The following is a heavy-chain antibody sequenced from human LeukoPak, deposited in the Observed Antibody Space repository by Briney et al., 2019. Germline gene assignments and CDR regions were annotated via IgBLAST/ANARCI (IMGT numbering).Heavy chain of an antibody. D-gene: IGHD3-3*01. V-gene: IGHV1-69*05. CDR1: GGTLSSYA. J-gene: IGHJ5*02. CDR3: ARNSDFWSGYYHHPTRP. Sequence: GASVKVSCKASGGTLSSYAIGWVRQAPGQGLKWMGRIIPIFGTANYAQKFQGRVTITTDESTSTAYMELSSLRSEDTAVYYCARNSDFWSGYYHHPTRPCGQGTLVTVSS. CDR2: IIPIFGTA.